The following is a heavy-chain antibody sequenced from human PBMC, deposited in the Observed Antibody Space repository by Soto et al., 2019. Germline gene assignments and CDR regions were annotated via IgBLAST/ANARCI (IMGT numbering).Heavy chain of an antibody. CDR3: ATAARHPYYYYMDV. CDR2: MNPNSGNT. D-gene: IGHD6-6*01. J-gene: IGHJ6*03. CDR1: GYTLTSYD. Sequence: QVQLVQSGAEVKKPGASVKVSCKASGYTLTSYDINWVRQATGQGLEWMGWMNPNSGNTGYAQKFQGRVTMTRNTSISTAYMELSSLRSEDTAVYYCATAARHPYYYYMDVWGKGTTVTVSS. V-gene: IGHV1-8*01.